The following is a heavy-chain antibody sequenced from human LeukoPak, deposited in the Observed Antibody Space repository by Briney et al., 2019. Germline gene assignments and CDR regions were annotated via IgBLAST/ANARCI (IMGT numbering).Heavy chain of an antibody. V-gene: IGHV3-7*01. CDR3: ARDGLPVAVDN. CDR1: GFTFSRYW. CDR2: VKQDGSEK. D-gene: IGHD6-19*01. Sequence: GGSLRLSCAASGFTFSRYWMSWVRQAPGKGLEWVANVKQDGSEKYYVDSVKGRFTISRDNAKNSLYLQMNSLRAEDTAVYYCARDGLPVAVDNWGQGTLVTVSS. J-gene: IGHJ4*02.